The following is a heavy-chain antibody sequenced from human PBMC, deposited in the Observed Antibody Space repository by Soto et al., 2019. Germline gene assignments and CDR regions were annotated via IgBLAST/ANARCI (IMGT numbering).Heavy chain of an antibody. Sequence: QVQLGQSGAEEKKPGASVKVSCKASGYTFTIYAMHWVRQAPGQRLEWMGWINAGNGNTKYSQQFQGRVTITRDTSASTAYMEMSSMRSEDTAVYYCARSIVVVTALDYWGQGTLVTFSS. CDR2: INAGNGNT. V-gene: IGHV1-3*05. J-gene: IGHJ4*02. D-gene: IGHD2-21*02. CDR1: GYTFTIYA. CDR3: ARSIVVVTALDY.